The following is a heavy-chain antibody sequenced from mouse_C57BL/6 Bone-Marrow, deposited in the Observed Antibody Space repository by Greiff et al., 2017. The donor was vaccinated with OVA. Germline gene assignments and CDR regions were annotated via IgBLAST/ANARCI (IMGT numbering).Heavy chain of an antibody. CDR1: GFTFSDYG. V-gene: IGHV5-17*01. J-gene: IGHJ1*03. CDR2: ISSGSSTI. CDR3: ARINYWYFDV. Sequence: EVQGVESGGGLVKPGGSLKLSCAASGFTFSDYGMHWVRQAPEQGLEWVAYISSGSSTIYYADKVKGRFTLSRDNAKNTLFLQMTSLRSEYTAMYYCARINYWYFDVWGTGTTVTVSS.